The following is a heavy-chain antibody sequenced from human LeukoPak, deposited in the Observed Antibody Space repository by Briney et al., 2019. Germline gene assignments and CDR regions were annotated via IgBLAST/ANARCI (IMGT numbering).Heavy chain of an antibody. D-gene: IGHD3-3*01. CDR3: ARDPGTYTDYYFDY. Sequence: SVKVSCKASGGTFSSYAISWVRQAPGQGLEWMVRIIPIFGTANYAQKFQGRVTITTDESTSTAYMELSSLRSEDTAVYYCARDPGTYTDYYFDYWGQGTLVTVSS. J-gene: IGHJ4*02. CDR1: GGTFSSYA. V-gene: IGHV1-69*05. CDR2: IIPIFGTA.